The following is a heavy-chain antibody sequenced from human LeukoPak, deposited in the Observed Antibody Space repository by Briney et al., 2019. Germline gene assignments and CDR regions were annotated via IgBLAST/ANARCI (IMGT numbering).Heavy chain of an antibody. Sequence: GALRLSCAASGFTSSSYSMNWVRQAPGKGLEWVSSISSSSSYIYYADSVKGRFTISRDNAKNSLYLQMNSLRAEDTAVYYCARDYSTRGYSCGWYPGHWGQGTLVTVSS. CDR1: GFTSSSYS. CDR2: ISSSSSYI. CDR3: ARDYSTRGYSCGWYPGH. J-gene: IGHJ4*02. D-gene: IGHD6-19*01. V-gene: IGHV3-21*01.